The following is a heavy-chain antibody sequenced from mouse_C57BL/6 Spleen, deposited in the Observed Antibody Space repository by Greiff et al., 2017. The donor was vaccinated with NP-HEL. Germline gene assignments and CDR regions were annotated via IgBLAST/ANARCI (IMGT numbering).Heavy chain of an antibody. J-gene: IGHJ2*01. V-gene: IGHV1-15*01. Sequence: VQLQESGAELVRPGASVTLSCKASGYTFTDYEMHWVKQTPVHGLEWIGAIDPETGGTAYNQKFKGKAILTADKSSSTAYMGLRSLTSEDSAVYYCTRRRAFITTVVAFDYWGQGTTLTVSS. CDR1: GYTFTDYE. CDR2: IDPETGGT. D-gene: IGHD1-1*01. CDR3: TRRRAFITTVVAFDY.